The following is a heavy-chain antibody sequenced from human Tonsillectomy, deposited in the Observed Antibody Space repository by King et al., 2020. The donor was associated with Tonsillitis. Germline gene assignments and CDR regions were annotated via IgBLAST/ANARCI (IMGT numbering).Heavy chain of an antibody. V-gene: IGHV1-8*02. D-gene: IGHD3-10*01. CDR1: EYTFTSYD. CDR3: AGRGGCGDNKWDYDALDI. Sequence: VQLVESGAEVKKPGASVKVSCKASEYTFTSYDINWVRQATGQGLEWMGWMNPNSGNTGYAQKFQGRVTMTRNTSISTAYMELSSLRSEDTAVYYCAGRGGCGDNKWDYDALDIGGQGTMVTVSS. CDR2: MNPNSGNT. J-gene: IGHJ3*02.